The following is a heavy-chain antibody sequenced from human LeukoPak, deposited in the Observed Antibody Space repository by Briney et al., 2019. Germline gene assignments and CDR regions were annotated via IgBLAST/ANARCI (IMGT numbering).Heavy chain of an antibody. D-gene: IGHD6-19*01. CDR1: GFTFSSYW. V-gene: IGHV3-7*01. CDR2: IKKDGSEN. CDR3: ARVSSGWTYFDY. J-gene: IGHJ4*02. Sequence: PGGSLRLSCAASGFTFSSYWMSWVRQAPRKGLEWVANIKKDGSENYYVDSVKGRSTVSRDNAKNSLYLQMNSLRAEDTALYYCARVSSGWTYFDYWGQGTLVTVSS.